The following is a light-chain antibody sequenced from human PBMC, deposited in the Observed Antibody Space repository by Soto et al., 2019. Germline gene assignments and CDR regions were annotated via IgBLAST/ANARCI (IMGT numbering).Light chain of an antibody. CDR1: TGAVTSGYY. CDR2: DTN. Sequence: QAVVTQEPSVTVSPGGTVTLTCASSTGAVTSGYYPNWFQQKPGQAPRTLIYDTNIKHPWTPARFSGSLLGGKAALILAGVQPEDEAAYYCLLYYGGGQKVFGGGTKLTVL. CDR3: LLYYGGGQKV. J-gene: IGLJ2*01. V-gene: IGLV7-43*01.